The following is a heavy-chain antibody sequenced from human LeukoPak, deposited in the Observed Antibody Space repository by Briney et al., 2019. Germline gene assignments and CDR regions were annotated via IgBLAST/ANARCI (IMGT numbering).Heavy chain of an antibody. V-gene: IGHV6-1*01. CDR1: GDSVSSNSAA. D-gene: IGHD2-2*01. Sequence: SQTLSLTCAISGDSVSSNSAAWNWIRQSPSRGLEWLGRTYYGSKWYNDYAVSVRGRITVNPDASKNQFPLHLNSVTPEDTAVYYCARRLTQYDCFDPWGQGILVTVSS. J-gene: IGHJ5*02. CDR3: ARRLTQYDCFDP. CDR2: TYYGSKWYN.